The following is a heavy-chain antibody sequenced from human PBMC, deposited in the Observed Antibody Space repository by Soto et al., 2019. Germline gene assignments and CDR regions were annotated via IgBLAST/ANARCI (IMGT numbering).Heavy chain of an antibody. CDR2: ISGSGGSK. D-gene: IGHD1-7*01. V-gene: IGHV3-23*01. Sequence: EVQLLESGGGLIQPGGSLRLSCAASGFTFSNYGMTWVRQAPGKGLEWVSVISGSGGSKYYADSVKGRFTISRDNSKNTLYLQMNSLRAEDTAVYYCARARHNWNYPGNWFDPWGQGTLVTVSS. CDR3: ARARHNWNYPGNWFDP. J-gene: IGHJ5*02. CDR1: GFTFSNYG.